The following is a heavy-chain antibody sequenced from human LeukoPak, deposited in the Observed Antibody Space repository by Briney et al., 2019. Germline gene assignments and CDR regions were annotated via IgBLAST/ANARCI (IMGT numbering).Heavy chain of an antibody. CDR2: IIPIFGTA. CDR1: GGTFSSYA. V-gene: IGHV1-69*13. D-gene: IGHD2-2*01. Sequence: ASVKVSCKASGGTFSSYAISWVRQAPGQGLEWMGGIIPIFGTANYAQKFQGRVTITADESTSTAYMELSSLRSEDTAVYYCARDPVASTDDALDIWGQGTMVTVSS. CDR3: ARDPVASTDDALDI. J-gene: IGHJ3*02.